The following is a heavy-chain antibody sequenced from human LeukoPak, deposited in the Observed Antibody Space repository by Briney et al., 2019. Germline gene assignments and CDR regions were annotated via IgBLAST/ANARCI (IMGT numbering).Heavy chain of an antibody. CDR1: GYSISSGYY. Sequence: PSETLSLTCTVSGYSISSGYYWGWIRQPPGKGLEWIGSIYHSGSTYYNPSLKSRVTISVDTSKNQFSLKLSSVTAADTAVYYCAGVVTIFGVVTRAFDYSGQGTLVTVSS. CDR2: IYHSGST. V-gene: IGHV4-38-2*02. J-gene: IGHJ4*02. CDR3: AGVVTIFGVVTRAFDY. D-gene: IGHD3-3*01.